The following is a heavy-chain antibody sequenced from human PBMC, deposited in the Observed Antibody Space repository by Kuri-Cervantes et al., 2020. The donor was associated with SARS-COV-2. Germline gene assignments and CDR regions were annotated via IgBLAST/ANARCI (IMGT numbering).Heavy chain of an antibody. V-gene: IGHV3-23*01. D-gene: IGHD1-14*01. CDR2: ISGSGGST. J-gene: IGHJ5*02. CDR3: AKGGNRDNWFDP. Sequence: GESLKISCAASGFTFSSYAMSWVRQAPGKGLEWVSAISGSGGSTYYADSVKGRFTISRDNSKNTLYLQMNSLGAEDTAVYYCAKGGNRDNWFDPWGQGTLVTVSS. CDR1: GFTFSSYA.